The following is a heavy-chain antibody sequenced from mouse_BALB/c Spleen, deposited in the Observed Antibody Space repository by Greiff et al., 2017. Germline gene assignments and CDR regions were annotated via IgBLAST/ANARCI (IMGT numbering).Heavy chain of an antibody. D-gene: IGHD2-3*01. CDR2: INPYNGAT. CDR3: ARDGYYARYFDY. CDR1: GYSFTGYY. Sequence: VHVKQSGPELVKPGASVKISCKASGYSFTGYYMHWVKQSHVKSLEWIGRINPYNGATSYNQNFKDKASLTVDKSSSTAYMELHSLTSEDSAVYYCARDGYYARYFDYWGQGTTLTVSS. V-gene: IGHV1-31*01. J-gene: IGHJ2*01.